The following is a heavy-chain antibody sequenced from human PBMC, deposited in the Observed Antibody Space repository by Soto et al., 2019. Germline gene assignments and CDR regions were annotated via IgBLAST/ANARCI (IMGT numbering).Heavy chain of an antibody. V-gene: IGHV1-69*01. CDR3: ARDITRNNSEISGAHYFYYGMDV. CDR2: IIPIFDAT. CDR1: GGTFSSHG. Sequence: QLQLVQSGAEVKKPGSSVKVSCKASGGTFSSHGISWVRQAPGQGLEWMGGIIPIFDATKYVQKFQGRVTITADESTNTAYMELSSLRSEDTAVYYCARDITRNNSEISGAHYFYYGMDVWGQGTSVTVSS. D-gene: IGHD2-15*01. J-gene: IGHJ6*02.